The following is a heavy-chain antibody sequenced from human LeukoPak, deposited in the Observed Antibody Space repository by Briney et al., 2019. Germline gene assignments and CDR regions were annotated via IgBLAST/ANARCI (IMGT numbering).Heavy chain of an antibody. CDR2: INHSGST. CDR1: GGSFSGYY. D-gene: IGHD3-10*01. CDR3: ARGARNLWFGEHYYFDY. V-gene: IGHV4-34*01. Sequence: SETLSPTCAVYGGSFSGYYWSWLRQPPGKWLEWLGEINHSGSTNYNPSLKSRVTISVDTSKNQFSLKPSSVTAADTAVYYCARGARNLWFGEHYYFDYWGQGTLVTVSS. J-gene: IGHJ4*02.